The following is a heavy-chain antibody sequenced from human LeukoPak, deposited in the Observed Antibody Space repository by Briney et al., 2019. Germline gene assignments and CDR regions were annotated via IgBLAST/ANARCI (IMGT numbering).Heavy chain of an antibody. CDR2: IIPIFGTA. CDR1: GYTFTSYA. V-gene: IGHV1-69*06. J-gene: IGHJ4*02. CDR3: ARSRGERWLQLGVHY. Sequence: SVKVSCKASGYTFTSYAMNWVRQAPGQGLECMGGIIPIFGTANYAQKFQGRVTITADKSTSTAYMELSSLRSEDTAVYYCARSRGERWLQLGVHYWGQGTLVTVSS. D-gene: IGHD5-24*01.